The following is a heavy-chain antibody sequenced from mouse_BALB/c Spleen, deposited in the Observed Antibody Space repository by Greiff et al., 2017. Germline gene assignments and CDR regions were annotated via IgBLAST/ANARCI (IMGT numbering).Heavy chain of an antibody. CDR2: IYPGDGDT. D-gene: IGHD2-1*01. J-gene: IGHJ1*01. V-gene: IGHV1-87*01. Sequence: QVQLQQSGAELARPGASVKLSCKASGYTFTSYWMQWVKQRPGQGLEWIGAIYPGDGDTRYTQKFKGKATLTADKSSSTAYMQLSSLASEDSAVYYCARRDGNKSYWYFDVWGAGTTVTVSS. CDR1: GYTFTSYW. CDR3: ARRDGNKSYWYFDV.